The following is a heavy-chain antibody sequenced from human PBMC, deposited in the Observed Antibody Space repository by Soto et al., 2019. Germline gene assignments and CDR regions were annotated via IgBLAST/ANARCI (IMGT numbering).Heavy chain of an antibody. CDR3: AREVVYAMDYWFDP. D-gene: IGHD2-8*02. CDR1: GFTFSSYA. V-gene: IGHV3-30-3*01. J-gene: IGHJ5*02. Sequence: GGSLRLSCAASGFTFSSYAMHWVRQAPGKGLEWVAVISYDGSNKYYADSVKGRFTISRDNSKNTLYLQMNSLRAEDTAVYYCAREVVYAMDYWFDPWGQGTLVTVSS. CDR2: ISYDGSNK.